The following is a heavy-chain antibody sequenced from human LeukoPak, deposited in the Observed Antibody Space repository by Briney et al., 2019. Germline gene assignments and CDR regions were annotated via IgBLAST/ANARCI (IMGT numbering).Heavy chain of an antibody. CDR3: AKDVGLGPAGGLDV. D-gene: IGHD1-26*01. J-gene: IGHJ6*02. V-gene: IGHV3-9*01. CDR1: GFTFDDYA. Sequence: GGSLRLSCAASGFTFDDYAMHWVRQAPGKGLEWVSGISWNSGSIGYADSVKGRFTISRDNAKTYLYLQMNSLRAEDAALYYCAKDVGLGPAGGLDVWGQGTTVTVSS. CDR2: ISWNSGSI.